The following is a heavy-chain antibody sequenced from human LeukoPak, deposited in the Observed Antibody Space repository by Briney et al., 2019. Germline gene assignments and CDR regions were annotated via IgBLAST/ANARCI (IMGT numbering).Heavy chain of an antibody. CDR2: INSDGSST. CDR1: GFTFSSYW. J-gene: IGHJ4*02. D-gene: IGHD3-22*01. CDR3: ARSIGHYYYDSSGYYDY. Sequence: PGGSLRLSCAASGFTFSSYWMHWVRQAPGKGLVWVSRINSDGSSTSYADSVKGRFTISRDNAKNSLYLQMNSLRAEDTAVYYCARSIGHYYYDSSGYYDYWGQGTLVTVSS. V-gene: IGHV3-74*01.